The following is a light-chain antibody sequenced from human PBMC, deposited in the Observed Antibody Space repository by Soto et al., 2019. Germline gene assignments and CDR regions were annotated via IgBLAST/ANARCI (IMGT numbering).Light chain of an antibody. CDR2: DAS. Sequence: IQMTQSPSSLSASVGDRVTITCQASHDIRNYLNWYQQKPGKPPKLLIYDASNLEPGVTSRFSGSGSGTHFTFTISGLQPEDIATYYCQEYDSLPTITFGQGTRLEIK. CDR1: HDIRNY. CDR3: QEYDSLPTIT. J-gene: IGKJ5*01. V-gene: IGKV1-33*01.